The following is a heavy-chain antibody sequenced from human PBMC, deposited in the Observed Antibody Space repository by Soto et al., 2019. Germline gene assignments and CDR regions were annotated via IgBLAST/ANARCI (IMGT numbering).Heavy chain of an antibody. J-gene: IGHJ4*02. CDR3: SRSTTVPRNSDY. CDR1: GFTFGDYG. CDR2: IRTKDYGEAT. V-gene: IGHV3-49*03. Sequence: GASLRLSCKTFGFTFGDYGMRWFRQDPGKGLEWLVFIRTKDYGEATKYAASGKGSFTISRDDYDRIVYLQMNSLTSGDTAIYYSSRSTTVPRNSDYWGQ. D-gene: IGHD4-17*01.